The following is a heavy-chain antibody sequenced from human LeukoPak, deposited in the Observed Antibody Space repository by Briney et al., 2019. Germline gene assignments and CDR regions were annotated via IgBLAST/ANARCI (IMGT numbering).Heavy chain of an antibody. J-gene: IGHJ4*02. CDR3: AKHNFDTFDF. V-gene: IGHV3-21*01. Sequence: GGSLRLSCAASGFTFSSYSMNWVRQAPGKGLEWVSSISSSSSYIYYADSVKGRFTISRDNAKNSLYLQMNSLRAEDTAVYYCAKHNFDTFDFWGQGTLVTVSS. CDR2: ISSSSSYI. D-gene: IGHD3-22*01. CDR1: GFTFSSYS.